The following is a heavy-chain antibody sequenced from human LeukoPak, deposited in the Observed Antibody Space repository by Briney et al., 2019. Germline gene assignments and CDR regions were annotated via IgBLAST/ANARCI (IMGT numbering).Heavy chain of an antibody. Sequence: SETLSLTCTVSGGSISSYYWSWIRQPPGKGLEWIGYIYYSGSTNYDPSLKSRVTISVDTSKNQFSLKLSSVTAADTAVYYCARDGGSYYGGYFDYWGQGTLVTVSS. V-gene: IGHV4-59*01. D-gene: IGHD1-26*01. CDR1: GGSISSYY. CDR3: ARDGGSYYGGYFDY. CDR2: IYYSGST. J-gene: IGHJ4*02.